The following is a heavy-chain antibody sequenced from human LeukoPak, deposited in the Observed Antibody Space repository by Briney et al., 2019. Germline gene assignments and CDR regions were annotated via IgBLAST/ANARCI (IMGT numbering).Heavy chain of an antibody. V-gene: IGHV4-59*12. CDR2: IYYSGST. D-gene: IGHD6-19*01. Sequence: SETLSLTCTVSGGSISSYYWSWIRQPPGKGLEWIGYIYYSGSTNYNPSLKSRVTISVDTSKNQFSLKLSSVTAADTAVYYCARGLSSGWYSAKINWFDPWGQGTLVTVSS. CDR3: ARGLSSGWYSAKINWFDP. CDR1: GGSISSYY. J-gene: IGHJ5*02.